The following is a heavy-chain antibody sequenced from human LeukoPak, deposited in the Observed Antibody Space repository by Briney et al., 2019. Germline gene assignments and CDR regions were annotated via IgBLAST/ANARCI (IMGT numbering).Heavy chain of an antibody. J-gene: IGHJ6*02. CDR2: IYSGGST. Sequence: GGSLRLSCAASGFTVSSNYMSWVRQAPGKGLEWVSVIYSGGSTYYADSVKGRFTISRDNSKNTLYLQMNSLRAEDTAVYYCAREWRKRGYAQKTDYYGMDVWGQGTTDTVSS. CDR1: GFTVSSNY. D-gene: IGHD5-12*01. CDR3: AREWRKRGYAQKTDYYGMDV. V-gene: IGHV3-66*01.